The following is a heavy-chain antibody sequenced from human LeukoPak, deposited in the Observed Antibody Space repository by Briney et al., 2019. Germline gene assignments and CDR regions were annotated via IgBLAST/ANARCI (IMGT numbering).Heavy chain of an antibody. CDR2: MDPDSGNT. Sequence: ASVKVSCKASGYTFTNHDINWVRQATGQGLEWMGYMDPDSGNTGYAQKFQGRVTMTRNTSISTAYLEVNSLTSDDTAVYYCARRIRQDEYWGQGTLAAVSS. CDR1: GYTFTNHD. V-gene: IGHV1-8*01. CDR3: ARRIRQDEY. D-gene: IGHD2-15*01. J-gene: IGHJ4*02.